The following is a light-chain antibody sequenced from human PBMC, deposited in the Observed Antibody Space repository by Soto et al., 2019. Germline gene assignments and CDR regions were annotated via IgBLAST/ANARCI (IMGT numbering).Light chain of an antibody. J-gene: IGKJ4*01. CDR2: GAS. V-gene: IGKV3-20*01. Sequence: EIVLTQSPGTLSLSPGEIATLSFSASQSVSRTYLAWYQQKPVQAPRLLIYGASTRATGIPARFSGSGSGTDFTLTISRLEPEDFAVYYCQQFSSYPLTFGGGTKVDIK. CDR3: QQFSSYPLT. CDR1: QSVSRTY.